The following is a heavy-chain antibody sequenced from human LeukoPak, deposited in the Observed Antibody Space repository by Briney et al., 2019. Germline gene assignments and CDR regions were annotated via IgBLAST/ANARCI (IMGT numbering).Heavy chain of an antibody. D-gene: IGHD6-6*01. CDR3: AGVANVWDSSSWGYYYYYMDV. CDR2: INHRGST. Sequence: PSETLSLTRAVYGGSFSGYYWSWIRQPPGKGLEWIGEINHRGSTNYNPSLKSRVTISVDTSKNQFSLKLSSVTAADTAVYYCAGVANVWDSSSWGYYYYYMDVWGKGTTVTVSS. CDR1: GGSFSGYY. J-gene: IGHJ6*03. V-gene: IGHV4-34*01.